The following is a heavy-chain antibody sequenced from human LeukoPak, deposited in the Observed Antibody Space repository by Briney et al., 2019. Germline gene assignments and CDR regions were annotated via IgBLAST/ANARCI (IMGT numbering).Heavy chain of an antibody. CDR2: IYYSGST. D-gene: IGHD2-21*02. V-gene: IGHV4-39*02. J-gene: IGHJ4*02. Sequence: SETLSLTCTVSGGSISSSSYYWGWIRQPPGKGLEWIGSIYYSGSTYYNPSLKSRVTISVDTSKNQFSLKLSSVTAADTAVYYCARDHCGGDCPPDYWGQGTLVTVSS. CDR3: ARDHCGGDCPPDY. CDR1: GGSISSSSYY.